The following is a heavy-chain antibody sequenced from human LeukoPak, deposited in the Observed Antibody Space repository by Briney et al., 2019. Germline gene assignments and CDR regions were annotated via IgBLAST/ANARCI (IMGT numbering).Heavy chain of an antibody. V-gene: IGHV4-34*01. CDR1: GGSFSNYY. D-gene: IGHD3-10*01. J-gene: IGHJ5*02. Sequence: SETLSLTCAVYGGSFSNYYWSWIRQPPGKGLEWIGEINHSGSTNYNPSLKSRVTISVDTSKNQFSLKLSSVTAADTAVYYCARRKNTAIAMVRGVRGGVNWFDPWGQGTLVTVSS. CDR3: ARRKNTAIAMVRGVRGGVNWFDP. CDR2: INHSGST.